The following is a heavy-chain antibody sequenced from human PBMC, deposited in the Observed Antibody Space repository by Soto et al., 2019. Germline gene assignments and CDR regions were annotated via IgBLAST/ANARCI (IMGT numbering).Heavy chain of an antibody. CDR2: IHYSGRT. D-gene: IGHD3-22*01. CDR3: ARYYFDSSGYSNWFDP. J-gene: IGHJ5*02. Sequence: PSETLSLTCAVSGGSITSGAYYWTWIRQHAGKGLEWIAYIHYSGRTYYNPSLKSRVTISVDTSNNQFSLKLSSVTAADTAVYYCARYYFDSSGYSNWFDPWGQGTLVTVSS. CDR1: GGSITSGAYY. V-gene: IGHV4-31*11.